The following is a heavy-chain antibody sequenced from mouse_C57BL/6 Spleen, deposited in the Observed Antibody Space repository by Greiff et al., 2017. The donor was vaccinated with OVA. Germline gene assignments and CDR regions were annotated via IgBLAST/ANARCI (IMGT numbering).Heavy chain of an antibody. CDR1: GYSFTDYN. V-gene: IGHV1-39*01. J-gene: IGHJ2*01. D-gene: IGHD1-1*01. CDR3: AKEDYGSSYDFDY. CDR2: INPNYGTT. Sequence: VQLQQSGPELVKPGASVKISCKASGYSFTDYNMNWVKQSNGKSLEWIGVINPNYGTTSYNQKFKGKATLTLDQSSSTAYMQLNSLTSEDSAVYYCAKEDYGSSYDFDYWGQGTTLTVSS.